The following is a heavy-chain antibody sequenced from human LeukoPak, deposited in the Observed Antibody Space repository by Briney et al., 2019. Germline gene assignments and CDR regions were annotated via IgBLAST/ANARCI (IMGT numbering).Heavy chain of an antibody. D-gene: IGHD3-22*01. V-gene: IGHV5-51*01. Sequence: GESLKISCKGSGYRFTSYWIGWVRQMPGKGLEWMGNIYPGDSDTRYSQYFQGQVAISADKSISTAYLQWSSLKASDTAMYYCARRGYYYNSSATAKAFDIWGQGTMVTVSS. J-gene: IGHJ3*02. CDR2: IYPGDSDT. CDR1: GYRFTSYW. CDR3: ARRGYYYNSSATAKAFDI.